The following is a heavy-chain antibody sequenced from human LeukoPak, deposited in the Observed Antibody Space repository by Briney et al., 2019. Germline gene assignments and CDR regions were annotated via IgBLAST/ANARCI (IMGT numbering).Heavy chain of an antibody. CDR1: GFTFSSYG. J-gene: IGHJ6*02. D-gene: IGHD3-10*01. V-gene: IGHV3-33*08. CDR2: IWYDGSNK. CDR3: ARVKGVWFGVNYGMDV. Sequence: PGGSLRLSCAASGFTFSSYGMHWVRQAPGKGLEWVAVIWYDGSNKYYADSVKGRFTISRDNSKNTLYLQMNSLRAEDTAVYYCARVKGVWFGVNYGMDVWGQGTTVTVSS.